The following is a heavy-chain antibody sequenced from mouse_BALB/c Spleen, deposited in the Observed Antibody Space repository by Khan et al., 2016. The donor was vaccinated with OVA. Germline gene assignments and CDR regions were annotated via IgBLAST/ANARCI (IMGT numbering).Heavy chain of an antibody. CDR3: ARLAYYYDSEGFAY. Sequence: EVELVESGGDVVKPGGSLKLSCAASGFTFSTYGMSWVRQTPDKRLEWVATVSTGGHYTYYPDTVKGRFTISRDNAKNTLYLRMSSLKSEDTAIFYCARLAYYYDSEGFAYWGQGTLVTVSA. V-gene: IGHV5-6*01. D-gene: IGHD1-1*01. CDR2: VSTGGHYT. J-gene: IGHJ3*01. CDR1: GFTFSTYG.